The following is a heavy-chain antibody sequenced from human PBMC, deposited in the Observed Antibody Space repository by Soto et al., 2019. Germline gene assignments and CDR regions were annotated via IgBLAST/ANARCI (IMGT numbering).Heavy chain of an antibody. D-gene: IGHD2-2*02. CDR3: ARGPRSCSSTSCYTVDY. J-gene: IGHJ4*02. V-gene: IGHV3-30*03. CDR2: ISYGGANK. CDR1: GFTFGDYS. Sequence: GGSPILCSSSSGFTFGDYSMRLLRAALGKGLEWVAVISYGGANKYYVDSVKGRFTISRDNSKNTLFLQMDSLRPEDTALYFCARGPRSCSSTSCYTVDYWGRGNLVKISS.